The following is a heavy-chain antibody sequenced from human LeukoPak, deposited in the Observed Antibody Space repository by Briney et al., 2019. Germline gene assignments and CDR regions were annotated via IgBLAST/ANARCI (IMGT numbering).Heavy chain of an antibody. CDR3: AKDRAVAGTVDY. Sequence: GGSLRLSCAASGFNFSSYAMSWVRQAPGEELEWVSAISGRGGSTYYADSVKGRFTISRDNSKNTLYLQMNSLRAEDTAVYYCAKDRAVAGTVDYWGQGTLVTVSS. CDR2: ISGRGGST. V-gene: IGHV3-23*01. CDR1: GFNFSSYA. J-gene: IGHJ4*02. D-gene: IGHD6-19*01.